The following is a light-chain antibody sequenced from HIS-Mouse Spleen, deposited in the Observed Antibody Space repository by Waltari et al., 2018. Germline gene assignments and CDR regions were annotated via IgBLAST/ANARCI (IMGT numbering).Light chain of an antibody. Sequence: DIQLTQSPSFLSASVGDRVTITCRASQAISSYLAWYQQKPGKAPKLLIYAASTLQSGVPSRFSGSGSGTEFTLTISSLQPEDFATYYCQQLNSYPQETFGGGTKVEIK. J-gene: IGKJ4*01. V-gene: IGKV1-9*01. CDR1: QAISSY. CDR2: AAS. CDR3: QQLNSYPQET.